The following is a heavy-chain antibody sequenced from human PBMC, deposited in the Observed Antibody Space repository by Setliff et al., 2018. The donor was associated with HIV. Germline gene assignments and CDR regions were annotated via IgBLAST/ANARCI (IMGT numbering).Heavy chain of an antibody. Sequence: SETLSLTCTVSGGSISSTSYYWGWIRQPPGTGLEWIGSISSSGNTYYNPPLKSRVTTSVDTPKNQFSLKLNSVTAADTAAYYCARQPPPGDYADYWGQGTLVTVSS. CDR3: ARQPPPGDYADY. CDR1: GGSISSTSYY. D-gene: IGHD4-17*01. CDR2: ISSSGNT. J-gene: IGHJ4*02. V-gene: IGHV4-39*01.